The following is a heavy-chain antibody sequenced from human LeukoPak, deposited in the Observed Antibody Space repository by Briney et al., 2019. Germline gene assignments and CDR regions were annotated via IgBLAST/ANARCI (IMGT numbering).Heavy chain of an antibody. Sequence: ASVKVSCKASGGTFSSYAISWVRQAPGQGLEWMGWINPNSGGTNYAQKFQGRVTMTRDTSISTAYMELSRLRSDDTAVYYCARDFPPWIQLWFDYWGQGTLVTVSS. D-gene: IGHD5-18*01. CDR1: GGTFSSYA. J-gene: IGHJ4*02. V-gene: IGHV1-2*02. CDR2: INPNSGGT. CDR3: ARDFPPWIQLWFDY.